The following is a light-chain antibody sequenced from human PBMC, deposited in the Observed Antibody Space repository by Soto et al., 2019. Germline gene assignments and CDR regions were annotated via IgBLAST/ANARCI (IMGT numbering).Light chain of an antibody. CDR2: KAS. Sequence: DIQMTQSPSTLSGSVGDRVTITCRASQTISSWLAWYQQKPGKAPKLLIYKASTLKSGVTSRFSVSGSRTEFTLTISNLQPDDFAAHYCQNYNSYSDTFDHGTKVELQ. CDR3: QNYNSYSDT. V-gene: IGKV1-5*03. CDR1: QTISSW. J-gene: IGKJ1*01.